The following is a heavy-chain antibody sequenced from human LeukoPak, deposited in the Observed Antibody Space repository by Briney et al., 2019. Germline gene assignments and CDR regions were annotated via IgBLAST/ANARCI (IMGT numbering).Heavy chain of an antibody. CDR1: GFAFSTYT. D-gene: IGHD6-19*01. Sequence: AGGSLRLSCAASGFAFSTYTMDWVRQAPGQGLEWVSSIRSTSSYMFYADSVKGRFTVSRDNADNTMFLQMNSVRDEDTAVYYCATKQWLAPPPDSWGQGTPVTVSS. CDR2: IRSTSSYM. J-gene: IGHJ4*02. CDR3: ATKQWLAPPPDS. V-gene: IGHV3-21*06.